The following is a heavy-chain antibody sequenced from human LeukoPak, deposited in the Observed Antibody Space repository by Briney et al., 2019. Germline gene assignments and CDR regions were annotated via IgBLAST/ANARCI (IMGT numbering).Heavy chain of an antibody. Sequence: GGSLRLSCAASGFTFSSYAMSWVRQAPGKGLEWVSGISGSGGSTHYADSVKGRFTISRDNSKNTLYLQMNSLRAEDTAVYYCAKGGNGYCTHGICSPRVVAAIDYWGQGTLVTVSS. J-gene: IGHJ4*02. CDR2: ISGSGGST. CDR1: GFTFSSYA. D-gene: IGHD2-8*01. V-gene: IGHV3-23*01. CDR3: AKGGNGYCTHGICSPRVVAAIDY.